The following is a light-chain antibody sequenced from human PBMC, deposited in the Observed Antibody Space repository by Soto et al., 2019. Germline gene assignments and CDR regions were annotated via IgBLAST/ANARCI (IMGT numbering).Light chain of an antibody. CDR1: QSVSSN. Sequence: EFVLTQSPGTLSLSPGERATLSCRASQSVSSNFLAWYQQKPGQAPRLLISGASTRATGIAARFSGSGSGRELTLTISSLQSEDSALYYCQQYSNWPTFGQGTRLEIK. V-gene: IGKV3-15*01. CDR3: QQYSNWPT. CDR2: GAS. J-gene: IGKJ5*01.